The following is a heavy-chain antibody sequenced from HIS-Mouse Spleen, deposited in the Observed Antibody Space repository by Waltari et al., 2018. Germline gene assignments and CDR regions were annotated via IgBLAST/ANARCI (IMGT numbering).Heavy chain of an antibody. CDR1: GFTFSSYG. D-gene: IGHD1-26*01. V-gene: IGHV3-30*18. CDR2: ISYDGSNK. Sequence: QVQLVESGGGVVQPGRSLRLSCPASGFTFSSYGMPWVRQAPGKGLEWVAVISYDGSNKYYADSVKGRFTISRDNSKNTLYLQMNSLRAEDTAVYYCAKDRGSPLYFDYWGQGTLVTVSS. CDR3: AKDRGSPLYFDY. J-gene: IGHJ4*02.